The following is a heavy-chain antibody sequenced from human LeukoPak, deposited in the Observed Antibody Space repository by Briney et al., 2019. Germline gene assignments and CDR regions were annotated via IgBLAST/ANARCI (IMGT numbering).Heavy chain of an antibody. CDR1: GGSISSYY. CDR3: ARDFFGGYFDY. CDR2: IYYRGTT. Sequence: SETLSLTCTVSGGSISSYYWSWIRQPPGKGLEWIGYIYYRGTTNYNPSLKSRVTISLDTSKNQSSLKLSSVTAADTAVYYCARDFFGGYFDYWGQGTLVTVSS. V-gene: IGHV4-59*12. J-gene: IGHJ4*02. D-gene: IGHD3-3*01.